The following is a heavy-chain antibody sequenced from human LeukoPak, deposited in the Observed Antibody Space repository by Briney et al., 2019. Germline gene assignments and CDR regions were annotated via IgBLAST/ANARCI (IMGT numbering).Heavy chain of an antibody. J-gene: IGHJ6*03. Sequence: SETLSLTCTVSGGSISSYYWSWIRQPAGKGLEWIGLIYTSGSTNYNPSLKSRVTMSVDTSKNQFSLKLSSVTAADTAVYYCARGEYSSSSSYYYYYYMDVWGKGTTVTVSS. CDR1: GGSISSYY. CDR3: ARGEYSSSSSYYYYYYMDV. CDR2: IYTSGST. V-gene: IGHV4-4*07. D-gene: IGHD6-6*01.